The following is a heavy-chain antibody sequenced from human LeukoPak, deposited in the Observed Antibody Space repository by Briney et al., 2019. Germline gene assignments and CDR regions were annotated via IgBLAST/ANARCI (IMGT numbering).Heavy chain of an antibody. CDR3: ARILNWNENYFDY. V-gene: IGHV3-7*01. CDR2: IKQDGSKK. J-gene: IGHJ4*02. CDR1: GFPFSSYW. D-gene: IGHD1-1*01. Sequence: PGGSLRLSCVASGFPFSSYWMTWVRQAPEKGLEWVANIKQDGSKKSYVDSVKGRFTISRDNAKNSLYLQMNSLRAEDTAVYYCARILNWNENYFDYWGQGTLVTVSS.